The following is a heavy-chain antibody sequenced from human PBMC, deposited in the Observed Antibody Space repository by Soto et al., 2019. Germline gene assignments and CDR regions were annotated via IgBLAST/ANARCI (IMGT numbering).Heavy chain of an antibody. CDR3: VADRAGIAVADFAI. D-gene: IGHD6-19*01. CDR1: GFTFTSSA. V-gene: IGHV1-58*02. J-gene: IGHJ3*02. Sequence: SVKVSCKASGFTFTSSAMQWVRQARGQRLEWIGWIVVGSGNTNYAQKFQERVTITRDMSTSTAYMELSSLRSEDTAVYYCVADRAGIAVADFAIWGQGTMVTVSS. CDR2: IVVGSGNT.